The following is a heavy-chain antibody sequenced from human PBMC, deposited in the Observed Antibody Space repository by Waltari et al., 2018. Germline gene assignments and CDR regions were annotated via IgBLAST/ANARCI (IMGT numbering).Heavy chain of an antibody. CDR2: ISAYNGNT. V-gene: IGHV1-18*01. Sequence: QVQLVQSGAEVKKPGASVKVSCKASGYTFTSYGISWVRQAPGQGLEWMGWISAYNGNTNYAQKLQGRVTMTTDTSTSTAYIELRSLRSDDTAVYYCARDRSEYYYDSSGYYFGESVAFDIWGQGTMVTVSS. J-gene: IGHJ3*02. D-gene: IGHD3-22*01. CDR3: ARDRSEYYYDSSGYYFGESVAFDI. CDR1: GYTFTSYG.